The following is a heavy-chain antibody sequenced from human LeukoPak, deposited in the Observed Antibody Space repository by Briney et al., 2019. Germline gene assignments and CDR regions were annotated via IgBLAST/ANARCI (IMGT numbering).Heavy chain of an antibody. CDR2: IYYSGST. D-gene: IGHD6-19*01. CDR3: ARDHGLGYSSGWYEGWYFDL. V-gene: IGHV4-59*01. Sequence: SETLSLTCTVSGGSISSYYWSWIRQPPGKGLEWIGYIYYSGSTNYNPSLKSRVTISVDTSKNQFSLKLSSVTAADTAVYYCARDHGLGYSSGWYEGWYFDLWGRGTLVTVSS. J-gene: IGHJ2*01. CDR1: GGSISSYY.